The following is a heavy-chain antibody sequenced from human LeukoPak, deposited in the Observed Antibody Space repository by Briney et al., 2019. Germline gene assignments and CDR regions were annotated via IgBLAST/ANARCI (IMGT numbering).Heavy chain of an antibody. CDR2: INPNSGGT. Sequence: GASVTLSCKASGYTFTGYYMHWVRQAPGQGLEWMGWINPNSGGTNYAQKFQGRVTITRDMSTSTVYMELSSLRSEDTAVDYCARGDGYKGPPDYWGQGTLVTVSS. CDR3: ARGDGYKGPPDY. J-gene: IGHJ4*02. V-gene: IGHV1-2*02. D-gene: IGHD5-24*01. CDR1: GYTFTGYY.